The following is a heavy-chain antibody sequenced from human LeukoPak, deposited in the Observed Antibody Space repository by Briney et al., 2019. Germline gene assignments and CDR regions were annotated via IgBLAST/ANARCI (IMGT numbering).Heavy chain of an antibody. CDR2: IYYSGST. CDR3: ARLGIAAAGYAFDI. CDR1: GGSFSGYY. D-gene: IGHD6-13*01. J-gene: IGHJ3*02. Sequence: SETLSLTCAVYGGSFSGYYWSWIRQPPGKGLEWIGYIYYSGSTNYNPSLKSRVTISVDTSKNQFSLKLSSVTAADTAVYYCARLGIAAAGYAFDIWGQGTMVTVSS. V-gene: IGHV4-59*08.